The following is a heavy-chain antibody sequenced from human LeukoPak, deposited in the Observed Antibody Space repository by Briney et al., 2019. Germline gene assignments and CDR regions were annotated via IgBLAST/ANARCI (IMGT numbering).Heavy chain of an antibody. V-gene: IGHV4-59*11. CDR3: ARSGGNWNDVHADFPDY. CDR1: GGSISGHY. J-gene: IGHJ4*02. D-gene: IGHD1-20*01. Sequence: SETLSLTCNVSGGSISGHYWSWIRQPPGKGLEWIGYIYYSGTTSYKPSLRSRVTMSVDTSKNQFSLRLNSVTAADTAVYYCARSGGNWNDVHADFPDYWGQGTLVAVSS. CDR2: IYYSGTT.